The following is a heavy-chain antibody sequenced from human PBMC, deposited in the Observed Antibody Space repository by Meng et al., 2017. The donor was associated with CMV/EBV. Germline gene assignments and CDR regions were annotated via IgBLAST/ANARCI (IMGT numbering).Heavy chain of an antibody. V-gene: IGHV3-30*02. CDR1: GFTFGSYG. CDR2: IRYDGSNK. J-gene: IGHJ4*02. Sequence: GGSLRLSCAASGFTFGSYGMHWVRQAPGKGLEWVAFIRYDGSNKYYADSVKGRFTISRDNSKNTLYLQMNSLRAEDTAVYYCANQYSSSWGGGYFDYWGQGTLVTVSS. CDR3: ANQYSSSWGGGYFDY. D-gene: IGHD6-13*01.